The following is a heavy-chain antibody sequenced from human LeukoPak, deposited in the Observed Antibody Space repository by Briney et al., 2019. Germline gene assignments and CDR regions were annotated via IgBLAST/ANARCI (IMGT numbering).Heavy chain of an antibody. V-gene: IGHV4-4*02. CDR1: GFTFSTYGM. CDR2: IYHSGST. Sequence: GSLRLSCAASGFTFSTYGMNWVRQPPGKGLEWIGEIYHSGSTNYNPSLKSRVTMSADKSKNQFSLKLTSVTAADTAVYYCARYYYYGMDVWGQGTTVTVSS. J-gene: IGHJ6*02. CDR3: ARYYYYGMDV.